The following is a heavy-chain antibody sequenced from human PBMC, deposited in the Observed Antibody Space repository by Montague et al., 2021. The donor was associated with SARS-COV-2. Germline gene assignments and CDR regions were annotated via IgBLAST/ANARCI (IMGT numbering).Heavy chain of an antibody. CDR2: FYYSGST. J-gene: IGHJ4*02. V-gene: IGHV4-39*01. CDR1: GGSISSSSYY. CDR3: ARHLPGIVVAEPAAADY. D-gene: IGHD6-19*01. Sequence: SEILSLTCTVSGGSISSSSYYWGWIRQPPGKGLEWIGSFYYSGSTYYNPSLKSRVTISVDTSKNQFSLKMSSVTAADTAVYYCARHLPGIVVAEPAAADYWGQGTLVTVSS.